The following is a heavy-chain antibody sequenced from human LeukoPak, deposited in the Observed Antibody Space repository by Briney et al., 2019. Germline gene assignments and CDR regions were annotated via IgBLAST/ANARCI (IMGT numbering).Heavy chain of an antibody. V-gene: IGHV4-59*12. CDR3: AGEGLILPPAYDAFDI. CDR1: GDSLNNFY. J-gene: IGHJ3*02. D-gene: IGHD2-2*01. CDR2: IYYTGST. Sequence: SETLSLTCTVSGDSLNNFYWIWLRHPPGKGLEWIGYIYYTGSTKYSPSLKSRVTMSLDTSKSQFSLQLSSVTAADTAVYFCAGEGLILPPAYDAFDIWGQGTVVTVSS.